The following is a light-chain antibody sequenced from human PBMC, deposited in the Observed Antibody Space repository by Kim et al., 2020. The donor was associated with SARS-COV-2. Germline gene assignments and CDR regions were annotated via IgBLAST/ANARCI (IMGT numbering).Light chain of an antibody. Sequence: EIVLTQSPGTLSLSPGERATLSCRASQSVRSTFLAWYQQQPGQAPRLLIYGASTRATGIPDRFSGSGSGTDFTLTITRLEPEDFAVYYCQQYGTSPTTFGRGTKLEIK. CDR2: GAS. J-gene: IGKJ2*01. CDR1: QSVRSTF. CDR3: QQYGTSPTT. V-gene: IGKV3-20*01.